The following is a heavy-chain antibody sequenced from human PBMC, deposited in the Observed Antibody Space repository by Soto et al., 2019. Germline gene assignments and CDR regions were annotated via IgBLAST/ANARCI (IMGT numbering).Heavy chain of an antibody. Sequence: EVQLVESGGSLVQPGGSLRLSCAASRFTFSRYWMSWVRQAPGKGLEWVATINQDGGDKDYVDSVKGRFTISRDNAKKSMYLQMNSLRVEDSAMYYCAPHGATSEEGFEYWGQGTLVTVSS. J-gene: IGHJ4*02. D-gene: IGHD5-12*01. V-gene: IGHV3-7*01. CDR3: APHGATSEEGFEY. CDR1: RFTFSRYW. CDR2: INQDGGDK.